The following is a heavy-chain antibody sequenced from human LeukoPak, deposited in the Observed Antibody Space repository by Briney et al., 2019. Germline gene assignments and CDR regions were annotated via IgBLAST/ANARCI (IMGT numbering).Heavy chain of an antibody. CDR1: GFTFSSYS. CDR3: ARYCSGGSCYSDY. CDR2: ISSSSSYI. D-gene: IGHD2-15*01. V-gene: IGHV3-21*01. J-gene: IGHJ4*02. Sequence: GGSLRLSCAASGFTFSSYSMNWVRQAPGKGLEWVSSISSSSSYIYYADSVKGRFTISRDNAKNSLYLQMNSLRAEDTAVYYCARYCSGGSCYSDYWGQGTLVTVSS.